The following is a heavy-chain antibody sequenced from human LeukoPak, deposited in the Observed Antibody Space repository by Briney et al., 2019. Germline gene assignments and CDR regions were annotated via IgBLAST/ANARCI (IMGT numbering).Heavy chain of an antibody. V-gene: IGHV1-2*02. CDR3: VRLVRGKNWFDP. Sequence: GASLKVSCKATGYTFTGYYMHWVRQAPGQGLEWIGWINPSSGGTNYAQKFQGRVTMTRDTSISTAYMELSRLRSDDTAVYYCVRLVRGKNWFDPWGQGTLVTVSS. CDR2: INPSSGGT. CDR1: GYTFTGYY. D-gene: IGHD6-13*01. J-gene: IGHJ5*02.